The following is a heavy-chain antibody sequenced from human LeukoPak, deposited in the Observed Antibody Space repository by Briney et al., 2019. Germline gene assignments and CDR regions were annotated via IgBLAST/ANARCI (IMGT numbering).Heavy chain of an antibody. J-gene: IGHJ4*02. Sequence: GGSLRLSCAASGFTFRSYAMNWVRQAPGKGLEWVSAISGSGGSTYYADSVKGRFTISRDNSKNTLYLQMNSLRAEDTAVYYCANGMVRGVIISSVDYWGQGTLVTVSS. CDR1: GFTFRSYA. CDR3: ANGMVRGVIISSVDY. CDR2: ISGSGGST. V-gene: IGHV3-23*01. D-gene: IGHD3-10*01.